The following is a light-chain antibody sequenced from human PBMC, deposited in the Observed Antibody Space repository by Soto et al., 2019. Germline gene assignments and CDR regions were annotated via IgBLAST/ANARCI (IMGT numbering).Light chain of an antibody. CDR1: SSNVGGYHY. CDR2: EVI. Sequence: QSALTQPASVSGSPGQSITISCTGTSSNVGGYHYVSWYQQHTGNAPTRMIYEVINRPSGVSNRFSVPNSGTKAPPTTSGLLAEDEADYYCSSYTSTVTYVFGSGTKVTVL. CDR3: SSYTSTVTYV. V-gene: IGLV2-14*01. J-gene: IGLJ1*01.